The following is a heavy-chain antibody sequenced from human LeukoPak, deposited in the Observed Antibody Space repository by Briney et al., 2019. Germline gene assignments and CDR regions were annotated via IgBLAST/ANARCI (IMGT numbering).Heavy chain of an antibody. Sequence: GESLQISCKGSGYSFTTYWIGWVRQLPGKGLEWMGIIYPGDSDTRYSPSFQGHVTISADKSMSTAYLQWSSLKASDTAMYYCVRLDGDYVSFFDYWGQGTLVTVSS. V-gene: IGHV5-51*01. CDR2: IYPGDSDT. D-gene: IGHD4-17*01. J-gene: IGHJ4*02. CDR1: GYSFTTYW. CDR3: VRLDGDYVSFFDY.